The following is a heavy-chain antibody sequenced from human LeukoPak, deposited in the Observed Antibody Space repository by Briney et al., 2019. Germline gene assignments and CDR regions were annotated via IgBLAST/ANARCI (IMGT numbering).Heavy chain of an antibody. D-gene: IGHD1-26*01. CDR2: INTGNGNT. J-gene: IGHJ5*02. CDR1: GYIFTSYP. CDR3: ARTSGSYWNLRFDP. Sequence: ASVKVSCKASGYIFTSYPIHWVRQAPGQRLEWMGWINTGNGNTKYSQRFEGRVTVTTDTSAAAAYMELSSLRSEDTAVYYCARTSGSYWNLRFDPWGQGTLVTVSS. V-gene: IGHV1-3*04.